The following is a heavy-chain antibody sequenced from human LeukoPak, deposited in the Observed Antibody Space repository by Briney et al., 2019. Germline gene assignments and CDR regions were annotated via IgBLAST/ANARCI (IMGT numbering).Heavy chain of an antibody. CDR1: RGTFSGDT. D-gene: IGHD3-22*01. CDR3: ARDGSSGYYYDDY. V-gene: IGHV1-69*04. Sequence: SVKVSCKASRGTFSGDTIRCVRETPGQGLEWMGRISRILGIANYAQKFQGRVTITADKSTSTAYMELSSLRSEDTAVYYCARDGSSGYYYDDYWGQGTLVTVSS. J-gene: IGHJ4*02. CDR2: ISRILGIA.